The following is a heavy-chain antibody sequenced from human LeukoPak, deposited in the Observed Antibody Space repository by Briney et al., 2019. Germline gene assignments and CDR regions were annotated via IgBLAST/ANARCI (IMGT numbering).Heavy chain of an antibody. CDR3: AREGYYDTSASGAFDI. CDR2: IYYSGRT. D-gene: IGHD3-22*01. J-gene: IGHJ3*02. CDR1: GFTFSSYW. V-gene: IGHV4-39*07. Sequence: GSLRLSCAASGFTFSSYWMSWVRQAPGKGLEWIGSIYYSGRTYYNPSLKSRVTISVDTSKNQFSLRLSSVTAADTAVYYCAREGYYDTSASGAFDIWGQGTMVTVSS.